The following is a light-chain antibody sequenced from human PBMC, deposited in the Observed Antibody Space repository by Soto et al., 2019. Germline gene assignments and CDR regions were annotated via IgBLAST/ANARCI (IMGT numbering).Light chain of an antibody. J-gene: IGLJ2*01. CDR1: RSNIGSNT. V-gene: IGLV1-44*01. Sequence: QSALTQPPSASGTPGQRVTISCSGSRSNIGSNTVNWYQQLPGTAPKLLIYSDNVRPSGVPDRFSGSKSGTSASLAISGLQSEDEADYYCAAWDDSLDGRVLFGGGTQLTVL. CDR2: SDN. CDR3: AAWDDSLDGRVL.